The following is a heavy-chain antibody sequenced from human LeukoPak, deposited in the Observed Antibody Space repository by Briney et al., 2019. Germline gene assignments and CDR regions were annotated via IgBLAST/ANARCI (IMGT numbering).Heavy chain of an antibody. D-gene: IGHD5-24*01. CDR2: IIPIFGTA. CDR3: AREERDGYNYES. V-gene: IGHV1-69*05. CDR1: GGTFSSYA. Sequence: VASVKVSCKASGGTFSSYAISWVRQAPGQGLEWMGGIIPIFGTANYAQKFQGRVTMTRDMSTSTVYMELSSLRSEDTAVYYCAREERDGYNYESWGQGTLVTVSS. J-gene: IGHJ4*02.